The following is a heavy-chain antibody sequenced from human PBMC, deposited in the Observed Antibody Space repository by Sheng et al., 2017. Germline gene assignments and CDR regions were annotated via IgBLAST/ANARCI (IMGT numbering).Heavy chain of an antibody. V-gene: IGHV3-48*01. CDR1: GFTFSAYS. CDR2: ISSSSSTI. D-gene: IGHD4-4*01. CDR3: ARDVDYTRDNYYFDY. J-gene: IGHJ4*02. Sequence: EVLLVESGGGLVQPGGSLRLSCVASGFTFSAYSMNWVRQAPGKGLEWVSYISSSSSTIYYADSVKGRFTISRDNAKNSLYLQMNYLRAEDTAVFYCARDVDYTRDNYYFDYWGQGALVTVSS.